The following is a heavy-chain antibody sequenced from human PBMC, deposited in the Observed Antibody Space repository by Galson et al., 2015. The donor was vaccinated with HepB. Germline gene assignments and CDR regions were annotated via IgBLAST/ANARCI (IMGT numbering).Heavy chain of an antibody. V-gene: IGHV1-24*01. CDR3: ATVSYCSSTSCYVGWFDP. CDR1: GSTLTELS. J-gene: IGHJ5*02. Sequence: SVTVSCKVSGSTLTELSMHWVRQAPGKGLEWMGGFDPEDGETIYAQKFQGRVTMTEDTSTDTAYMELSSLRSEDTAVYYCATVSYCSSTSCYVGWFDPWGQGTLVTVSS. D-gene: IGHD2-2*01. CDR2: FDPEDGET.